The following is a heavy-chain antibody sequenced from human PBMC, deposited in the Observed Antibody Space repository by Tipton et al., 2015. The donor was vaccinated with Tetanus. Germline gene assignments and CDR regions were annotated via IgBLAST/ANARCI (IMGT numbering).Heavy chain of an antibody. CDR1: GGSVRSTNSY. CDR3: VRSSPIRVADKWGVDWFDL. CDR2: IYYSGTT. V-gene: IGHV4-61*01. D-gene: IGHD6-19*01. Sequence: TLSLTCTVSGGSVRSTNSYWSWLRQPPGKGLEWIGYIYYSGTTKYNLSLKSRVTMSVDTSKNQFSLRLNSVTAADTAMYYCVRSSPIRVADKWGVDWFDLWGQGTLVTVSS. J-gene: IGHJ5*02.